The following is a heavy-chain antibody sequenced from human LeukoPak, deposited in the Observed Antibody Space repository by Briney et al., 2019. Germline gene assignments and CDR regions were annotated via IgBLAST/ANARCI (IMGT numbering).Heavy chain of an antibody. J-gene: IGHJ4*02. D-gene: IGHD6-13*01. CDR2: INHSGST. CDR1: GGSFSGYY. CDR3: ARAMIAAAGHFDY. Sequence: SETLSLTCAVYGGSFSGYYWSWIRQPPGKGLEWIGEINHSGSTNYNPSLKSRVTISVDTSKNQFSLKLSSVTAADTAVYYCARAMIAAAGHFDYWGQGTLVTVSS. V-gene: IGHV4-34*01.